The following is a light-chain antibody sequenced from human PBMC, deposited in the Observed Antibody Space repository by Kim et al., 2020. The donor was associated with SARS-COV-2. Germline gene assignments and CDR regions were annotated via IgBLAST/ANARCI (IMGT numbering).Light chain of an antibody. V-gene: IGLV3-19*01. CDR2: VKN. Sequence: SSELTQDPAVSVALGQTVRITCQGDSLRSYYASWYQQKPGQAPVLVIYVKNNRPSGIPDRFSGSSSGNTASLTITGAQAEDEADYYCNSRDSRGVVFGGGTQLTVL. CDR1: SLRSYY. J-gene: IGLJ2*01. CDR3: NSRDSRGVV.